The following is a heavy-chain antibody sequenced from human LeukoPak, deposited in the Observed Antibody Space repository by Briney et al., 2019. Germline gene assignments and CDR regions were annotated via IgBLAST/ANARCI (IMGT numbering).Heavy chain of an antibody. V-gene: IGHV3-30*02. CDR1: GFTFSSYG. CDR3: AKGPYGDYYFDY. D-gene: IGHD4-17*01. CDR2: IRYDGSNK. J-gene: IGHJ4*02. Sequence: GGSLRLSCAASGFTFSSYGMHWVRQAPGKGLEWVAFIRYDGSNKYYADSVKGRFTISRDNSKNTLYLQMNSLRAEDMAVYYCAKGPYGDYYFDYWGQGTLVTVSS.